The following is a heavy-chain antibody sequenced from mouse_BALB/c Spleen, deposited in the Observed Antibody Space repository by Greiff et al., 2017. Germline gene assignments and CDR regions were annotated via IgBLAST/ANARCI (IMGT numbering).Heavy chain of an antibody. D-gene: IGHD2-10*02. V-gene: IGHV1-9*01. CDR1: GYTFSSYW. CDR3: ARKYGNYDWFAY. Sequence: LEESGAELMKPGASVKISCKATGYTFSSYWIEWVKQRPGHGLEWIGEILPGSGSTNYNEKFKGKATFTADTSSNTAYMQLSSLTSEDSAVYYCARKYGNYDWFAYWGQGTLVTVSA. CDR2: ILPGSGST. J-gene: IGHJ3*01.